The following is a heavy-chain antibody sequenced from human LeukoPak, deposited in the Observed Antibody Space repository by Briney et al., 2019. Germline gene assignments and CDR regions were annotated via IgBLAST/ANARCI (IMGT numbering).Heavy chain of an antibody. J-gene: IGHJ4*02. Sequence: SETLSLTCTVSGGSISSYYWSWIRQPPGKGLEWIGYIYYSGGTNYNPSLKSRVTISVDTSKNQFSLKLSSVTAADTAVYYCARVSSGWYADYFDYWGQGTLVTVSS. CDR2: IYYSGGT. CDR1: GGSISSYY. V-gene: IGHV4-59*01. D-gene: IGHD6-19*01. CDR3: ARVSSGWYADYFDY.